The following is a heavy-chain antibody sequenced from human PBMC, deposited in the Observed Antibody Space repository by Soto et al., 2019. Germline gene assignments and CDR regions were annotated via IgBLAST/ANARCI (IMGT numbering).Heavy chain of an antibody. CDR3: AGTYYDFWSGPRPHYYYYGMDV. Sequence: SETLSLTCTVSGGSISSGGYYWSWIRQHPGKGLEWIGYIYYSGSTYYNPSLKSRVTISVDTSKNQFSLKLSSVTAADTPVYYCAGTYYDFWSGPRPHYYYYGMDVWGQGTTVTVSS. CDR2: IYYSGST. J-gene: IGHJ6*02. D-gene: IGHD3-3*01. V-gene: IGHV4-31*03. CDR1: GGSISSGGYY.